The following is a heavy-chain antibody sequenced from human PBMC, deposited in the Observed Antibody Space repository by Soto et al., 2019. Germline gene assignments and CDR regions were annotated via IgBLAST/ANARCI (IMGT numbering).Heavy chain of an antibody. CDR2: IGPESGAT. CDR1: GYTFTGHY. D-gene: IGHD3-3*01. Sequence: GASVKVSCKASGYTFTGHYIHWVRQAPEQGPEWMGEIGPESGATRYAQKFQGRVTMTRDTSITTVYMELNSLRAEDTAVYYCARATGSITIFGVVIAHFDYWGQGTLVTVSS. J-gene: IGHJ4*02. V-gene: IGHV1-2*02. CDR3: ARATGSITIFGVVIAHFDY.